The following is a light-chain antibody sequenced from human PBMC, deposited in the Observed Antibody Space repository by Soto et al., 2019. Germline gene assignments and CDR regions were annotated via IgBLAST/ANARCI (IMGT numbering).Light chain of an antibody. CDR2: GAS. V-gene: IGKV3-15*01. CDR3: QQYNNWPPWT. Sequence: EIVMTQSPATLSVSPGERATLSCRASQSVSSNLAWYQQKPGPAPRLLIYGASTRATGIAARFSGSGSGPEFTLTISSLQSEDFALYYCQQYNNWPPWTFGQGTKVEIK. CDR1: QSVSSN. J-gene: IGKJ1*01.